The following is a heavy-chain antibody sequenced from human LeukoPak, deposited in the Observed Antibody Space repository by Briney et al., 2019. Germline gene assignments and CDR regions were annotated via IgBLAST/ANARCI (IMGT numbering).Heavy chain of an antibody. Sequence: ASVKVSCKASGYTFTGYYMHWVLQAPGQGLEWMGWINPNSGGTNYAQKFQGRVTMTRDTSISTAYMELSRLRSDDTAVYYCARPEYPIAVDGIGYWGQGTLVTVSS. J-gene: IGHJ4*02. CDR1: GYTFTGYY. CDR2: INPNSGGT. D-gene: IGHD6-19*01. V-gene: IGHV1-2*02. CDR3: ARPEYPIAVDGIGY.